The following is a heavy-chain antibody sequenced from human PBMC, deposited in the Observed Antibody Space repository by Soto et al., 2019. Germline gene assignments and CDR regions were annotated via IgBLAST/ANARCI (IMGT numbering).Heavy chain of an antibody. CDR2: IYYTGST. J-gene: IGHJ5*02. CDR1: GGSVSSGNYY. CDR3: ARGPAPYEFLPDP. Sequence: SETLSLTCTVSGGSVSSGNYYWSWIRQPPGKGLEWIGYIYYTGSTDYNPSLKSRVTISVDTSKNQFSLRLNSVTAADTAVYYCARGPAPYEFLPDPSGPGTPLTVSS. D-gene: IGHD3-3*01. V-gene: IGHV4-61*01.